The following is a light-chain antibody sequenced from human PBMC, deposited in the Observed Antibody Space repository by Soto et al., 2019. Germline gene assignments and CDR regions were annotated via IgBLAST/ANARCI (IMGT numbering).Light chain of an antibody. J-gene: IGKJ1*01. CDR1: QSVSSY. Sequence: EIVFTQSPATLSLSPGERATLSCRASQSVSSYLAWYQQKPGQAPRLLIYDASNRATGIPARFSGSGSGTDFTLTISRLEPEDFATYYCQQSYSTTWTFGQGTKVDIK. CDR3: QQSYSTTWT. V-gene: IGKV3-11*01. CDR2: DAS.